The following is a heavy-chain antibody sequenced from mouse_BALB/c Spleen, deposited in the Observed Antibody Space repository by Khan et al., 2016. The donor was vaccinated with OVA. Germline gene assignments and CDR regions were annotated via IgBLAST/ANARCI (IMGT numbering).Heavy chain of an antibody. J-gene: IGHJ4*01. CDR3: ARAYYANYREAMDY. CDR1: GFSLTGYG. V-gene: IGHV2-6-7*01. CDR2: IWGDGST. Sequence: QVQLKESGPGPVAPSQSLSITCTVSGFSLTGYGVNWVRQPPGKGLEWLGMIWGDGSTYYNSALKSRLSISKVNSKSQVFLKMNSLQTDDTARYYCARAYYANYREAMDYWGQGTSVTVSS. D-gene: IGHD2-10*01.